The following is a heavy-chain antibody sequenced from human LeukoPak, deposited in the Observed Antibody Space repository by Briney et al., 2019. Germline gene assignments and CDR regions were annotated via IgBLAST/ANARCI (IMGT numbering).Heavy chain of an antibody. Sequence: GGSLRLSCAASGFTYAWMSWVRQAPGKGLEWVGRIKSKTDGGTTGYAAPVKGRFTISRDDSKNTLYLQMNSLKTEDIAVYYCATFRHRSFDPWGQGTLVTVSS. J-gene: IGHJ5*02. CDR2: IKSKTDGGTT. V-gene: IGHV3-15*01. CDR3: ATFRHRSFDP. CDR1: GFTYAW.